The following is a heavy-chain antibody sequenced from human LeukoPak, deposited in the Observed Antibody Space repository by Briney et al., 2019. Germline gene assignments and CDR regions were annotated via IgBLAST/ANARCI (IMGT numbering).Heavy chain of an antibody. Sequence: KTSETLSLTCTVSGGSISSYYWSWIRQPPGKGLEWIGYIYYSGSTNYNPSLKSRVTISVDTSKDQFSLKLSSVTAADTAVYYCARFTTVTTKNYYYGMDVWGQGTTVTVSS. J-gene: IGHJ6*02. V-gene: IGHV4-59*01. CDR2: IYYSGST. CDR3: ARFTTVTTKNYYYGMDV. CDR1: GGSISSYY. D-gene: IGHD4-17*01.